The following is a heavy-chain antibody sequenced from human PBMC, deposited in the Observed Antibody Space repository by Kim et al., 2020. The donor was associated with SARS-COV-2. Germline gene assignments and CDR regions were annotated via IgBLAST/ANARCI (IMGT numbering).Heavy chain of an antibody. J-gene: IGHJ1*01. V-gene: IGHV3-23*01. CDR3: AKSGMRIASEIQH. Sequence: GGSLRLSCAASGFTFSSYVMSWVRQAPGKGLEWVSIISGSGGITYYADSMKGRFTISRDNSKNTLYLQMNSLRAEDTAVYYCAKSGMRIASEIQHWGQGTPVTVSS. CDR2: ISGSGGIT. CDR1: GFTFSSYV. D-gene: IGHD6-13*01.